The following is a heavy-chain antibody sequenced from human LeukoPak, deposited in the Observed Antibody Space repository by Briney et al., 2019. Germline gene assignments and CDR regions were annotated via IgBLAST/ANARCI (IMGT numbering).Heavy chain of an antibody. D-gene: IGHD3-22*01. J-gene: IGHJ4*02. CDR3: AKSLYYDSSGYYGVN. V-gene: IGHV3-30*02. CDR2: IRYDGSNK. CDR1: GFTFSSYG. Sequence: PGGSLRLSCAASGFTFSSYGMHWVRQAPGKGLEWVAFIRYDGSNKYYADSVKGRFTISRDNSKNTLYLQMNSLRAEDTAVYYCAKSLYYDSSGYYGVNWGQGTLVTVSS.